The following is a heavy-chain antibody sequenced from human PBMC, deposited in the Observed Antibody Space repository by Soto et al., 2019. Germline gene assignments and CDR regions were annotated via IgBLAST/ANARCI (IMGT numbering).Heavy chain of an antibody. J-gene: IGHJ4*02. V-gene: IGHV3-64D*08. Sequence: GGSLRLSCFGSGFTLSSYAMHGVRPAPGKGLEYVSAISSNGGSTYYADSVKGRFTISRDNSKNTLYLQMSSLRAEDTAVYYCVQGAGYCTNGVCYSPLYWGQGTLVTVSS. D-gene: IGHD2-8*01. CDR1: GFTLSSYA. CDR2: ISSNGGST. CDR3: VQGAGYCTNGVCYSPLY.